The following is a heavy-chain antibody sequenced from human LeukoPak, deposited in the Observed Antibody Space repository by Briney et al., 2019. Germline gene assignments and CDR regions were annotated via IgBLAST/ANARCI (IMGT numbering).Heavy chain of an antibody. J-gene: IGHJ4*02. D-gene: IGHD6-6*01. CDR2: INPTGGST. CDR1: GYTFPSYF. CDR3: ARTAARRFDY. V-gene: IGHV1-46*01. Sequence: ASVNVSCKASGYTFPSYFMHWVRQAPGQGLEWMGIINPTGGSTTYAQKFQGRVTMTRDTSTGTVYMELSSLRSDDTAVYYCARTAARRFDYWGQGTLVTVSS.